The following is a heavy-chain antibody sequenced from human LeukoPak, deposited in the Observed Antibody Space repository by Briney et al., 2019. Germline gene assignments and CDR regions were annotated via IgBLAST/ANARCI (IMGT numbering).Heavy chain of an antibody. CDR3: ARVGVREQLVGYFDY. D-gene: IGHD6-13*01. Sequence: PSETLSLTCTVSGYSISSGYYWGWIRQPPGKGLEWIGSIYYSGSTYYNPSLKSRVTISVDTSKNQFSLKLSSVTAADTAVYYCARVGVREQLVGYFDYWGQGTLVTVSS. CDR1: GYSISSGYY. V-gene: IGHV4-38-2*02. J-gene: IGHJ4*02. CDR2: IYYSGST.